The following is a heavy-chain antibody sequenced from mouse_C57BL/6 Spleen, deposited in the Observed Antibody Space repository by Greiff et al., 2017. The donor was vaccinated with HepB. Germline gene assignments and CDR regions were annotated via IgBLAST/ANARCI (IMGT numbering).Heavy chain of an antibody. CDR3: ARRTSALDY. CDR2: INPNNGGT. V-gene: IGHV1-26*01. Sequence: EVQLQQSGPELVKPGASVKIPCKASGYTFTDYYMNWVKQSHGKSLEWIGDINPNNGGTSYNQKFKGKATLTVDKSSSTAYMELRSLTSEDSAVYYCARRTSALDYWGQGTTLTVSS. J-gene: IGHJ2*01. CDR1: GYTFTDYY.